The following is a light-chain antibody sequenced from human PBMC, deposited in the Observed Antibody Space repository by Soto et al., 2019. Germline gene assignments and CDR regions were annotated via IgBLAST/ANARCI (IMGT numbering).Light chain of an antibody. J-gene: IGKJ1*01. CDR3: QQYGSSPVT. Sequence: IVLMQSPDTLSLSPGERATLSCSASRSLSSDYLAWYQQKPGQAPRLLFYHASRRATGTPDRFSGSGSGTDFTLTISRLEPEDFAVYYCQQYGSSPVTFGQGTKVDI. CDR1: RSLSSDY. V-gene: IGKV3-20*01. CDR2: HAS.